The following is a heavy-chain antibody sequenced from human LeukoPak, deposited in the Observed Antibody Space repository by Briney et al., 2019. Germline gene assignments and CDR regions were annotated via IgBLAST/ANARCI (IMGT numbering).Heavy chain of an antibody. CDR1: GGAIIPFY. J-gene: IGHJ5*02. Sequence: SETLTLTYSVSGGAIIPFYWNWIRQPAGKGLEWIGRIYSSGSTKDNPSLTSRVTMSVDTSKSQFSLKLSSVTAADTAVYYCAKDYYDSSEGWFDPWGQGTLVTVSS. D-gene: IGHD3-22*01. V-gene: IGHV4-4*07. CDR3: AKDYYDSSEGWFDP. CDR2: IYSSGST.